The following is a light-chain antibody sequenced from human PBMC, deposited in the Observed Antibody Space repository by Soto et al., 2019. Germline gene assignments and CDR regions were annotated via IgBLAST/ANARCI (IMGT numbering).Light chain of an antibody. CDR1: NSDISNYNY. V-gene: IGLV2-11*01. J-gene: IGLJ3*02. CDR2: DVS. CDR3: CSYPGSHTWV. Sequence: QSALTQPRSVSGSPGQSVTISCTGTNSDISNYNYVSWYQQHPGKAPKVMIYDVSARPSGVPDRFSGSKSGNTASLTISGLQAEDEADYYCCSYPGSHTWVFGGGTKVTVL.